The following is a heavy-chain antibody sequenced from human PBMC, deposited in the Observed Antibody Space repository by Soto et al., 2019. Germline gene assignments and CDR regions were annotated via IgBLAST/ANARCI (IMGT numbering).Heavy chain of an antibody. CDR3: ARDPWTNGGGTKCYGAFDI. V-gene: IGHV3-7*01. Sequence: EAQLVESGGGLVQPGGSLRLSCAASGFTFSDSWMSWVRQAPGRGLQWVANIKQDGSDKTYVDSVEGRFTISRDNAKNSLYLQMNSLRAEDTAVYYCARDPWTNGGGTKCYGAFDIWGQGAMVTGSS. J-gene: IGHJ3*02. CDR2: IKQDGSDK. CDR1: GFTFSDSW. D-gene: IGHD2-2*01.